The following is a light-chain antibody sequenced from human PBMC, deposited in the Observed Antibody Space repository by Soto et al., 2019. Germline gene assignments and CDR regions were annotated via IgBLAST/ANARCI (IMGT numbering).Light chain of an antibody. CDR1: QSISSNF. V-gene: IGKV3-20*01. Sequence: DMVLTQSPGPLSFSPGEGATLSWRGSQSISSNFLAWYQQKRGQAPRLLIHGASNRATGIPDRFSGSGSGTDFTLTITRLEPEDFAVYYCQQYGGSPRTFGQGTKVDIK. CDR2: GAS. CDR3: QQYGGSPRT. J-gene: IGKJ1*01.